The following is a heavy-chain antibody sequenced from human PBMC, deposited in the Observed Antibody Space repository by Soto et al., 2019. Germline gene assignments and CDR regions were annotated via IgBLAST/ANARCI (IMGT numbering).Heavy chain of an antibody. CDR2: IIPIFGTA. D-gene: IGHD3-3*01. Sequence: SVEVSCKASGGTFSSYAISWVRQAPGQGLEWMGGIIPIFGTANYAQKFQGRVTITADESTSTAYMELSSLRSEDTAVYYCARADLTIFGEGRGYYYGMDVWGQGTTVTVSS. J-gene: IGHJ6*02. CDR3: ARADLTIFGEGRGYYYGMDV. V-gene: IGHV1-69*13. CDR1: GGTFSSYA.